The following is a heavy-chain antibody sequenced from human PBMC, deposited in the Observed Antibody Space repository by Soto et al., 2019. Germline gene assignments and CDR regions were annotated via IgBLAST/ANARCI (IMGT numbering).Heavy chain of an antibody. D-gene: IGHD3-10*01. V-gene: IGHV5-51*01. J-gene: IGHJ4*01. CDR2: IYPGDSDT. Sequence: GESLKISCKGSGYSFTNYWLGWVRQMPGKGLEWMGIIYPGDSDTRYRPSFQGQVTISADKSISTAYLQWSSLKASDTAMYYCARFDGRNGYYGDYWGHGTLVTVLL. CDR1: GYSFTNYW. CDR3: ARFDGRNGYYGDY.